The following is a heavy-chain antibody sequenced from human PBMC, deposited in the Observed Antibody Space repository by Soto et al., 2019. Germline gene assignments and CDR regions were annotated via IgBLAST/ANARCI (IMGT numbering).Heavy chain of an antibody. V-gene: IGHV3-73*02. CDR3: TRHRDYCSGGSCYTPDFDY. CDR2: IRSKANGYAT. Sequence: EVQLVESGGGLVQPGGSLKLSCAASGFTFSGSAMHWVRQASGKGLEWVGRIRSKANGYATAYAASVKGRFTISRDDSKNTAYLQMNSLKTEDTAVYYCTRHRDYCSGGSCYTPDFDYWGQGTLVTVSS. D-gene: IGHD2-15*01. J-gene: IGHJ4*02. CDR1: GFTFSGSA.